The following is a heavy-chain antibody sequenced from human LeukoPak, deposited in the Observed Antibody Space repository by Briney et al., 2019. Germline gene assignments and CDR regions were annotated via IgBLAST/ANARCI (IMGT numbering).Heavy chain of an antibody. D-gene: IGHD3-3*01. CDR2: INPNSGGT. J-gene: IGHJ4*02. Sequence: ASVTVSCKASGYTFTGYYMHWVRQAPGQGLEWMGWINPNSGGTNYAQKFQGRGTMTRDTSISTAYTELSRLRSDDTAVYYCEMRRGVKADYCGQGTLVTVSS. CDR3: EMRRGVKADY. CDR1: GYTFTGYY. V-gene: IGHV1-2*02.